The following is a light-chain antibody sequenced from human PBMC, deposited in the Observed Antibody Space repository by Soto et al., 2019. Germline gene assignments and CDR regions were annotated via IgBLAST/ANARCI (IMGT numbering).Light chain of an antibody. V-gene: IGKV1-17*01. J-gene: IGKJ5*01. CDR2: AAS. CDR3: LQHNNYPPLS. Sequence: DIQMTQSPSSLSASVGDRVTITCRASQGIRNDLAWYQQKPGKAPKRLIYAASSLQSGVPSRFSGSGSGTEFTLTISSLQPEDLATYYCLQHNNYPPLSFGQGTRLEIK. CDR1: QGIRND.